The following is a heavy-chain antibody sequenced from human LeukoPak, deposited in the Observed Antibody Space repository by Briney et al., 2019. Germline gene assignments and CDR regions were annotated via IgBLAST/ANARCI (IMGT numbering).Heavy chain of an antibody. V-gene: IGHV3-30-3*01. J-gene: IGHJ5*01. CDR1: GLSFRDYA. CDR2: ISSDGGNK. CDR3: ARDNDPDYSSSPGWFDS. Sequence: GGSLRLSCAAPGLSFRDYAMNWVRRAPGKGLEWVAVISSDGGNKFYADSVKGRFTVSRDNSKNKLYLQMNSLRVEDTAVYYCARDNDPDYSSSPGWFDSWGQGTLVTVSS. D-gene: IGHD6-6*01.